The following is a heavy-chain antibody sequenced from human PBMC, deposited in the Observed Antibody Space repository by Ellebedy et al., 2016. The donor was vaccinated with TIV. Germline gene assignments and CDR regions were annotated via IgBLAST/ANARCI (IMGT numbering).Heavy chain of an antibody. V-gene: IGHV3-23*01. CDR3: AKGRGSSVIDYHYNGLDV. CDR1: GSTISTYA. D-gene: IGHD2-21*01. CDR2: SRDDGNNR. Sequence: GESLKISCAHSGSTISTYARTWVRQPPGRGLWRAPASRDDGNNRYYADSVKGRFTISTDYFQNTLYLQMNRLRAEDAAVYYCAKGRGSSVIDYHYNGLDVWGQGTTVTVSS. J-gene: IGHJ6*02.